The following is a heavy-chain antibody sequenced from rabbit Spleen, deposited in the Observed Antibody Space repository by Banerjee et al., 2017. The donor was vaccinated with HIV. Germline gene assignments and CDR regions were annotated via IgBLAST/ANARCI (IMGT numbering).Heavy chain of an antibody. D-gene: IGHD1-1*01. CDR2: IYLSSAST. J-gene: IGHJ6*01. CDR1: GIDFSSWYY. Sequence: QQQLEESGGGLVKPGGTLTLTCKVSGIDFSSWYYMCWVRQAPGKGLELIGCIYLSSASTWYASWVNGRFTISRSTSLNTVDLKMTSLTAADTATYFCARDTSSSFSIYGMDLWGQGTLVTVS. V-gene: IGHV1S43*01. CDR3: ARDTSSSFSIYGMDL.